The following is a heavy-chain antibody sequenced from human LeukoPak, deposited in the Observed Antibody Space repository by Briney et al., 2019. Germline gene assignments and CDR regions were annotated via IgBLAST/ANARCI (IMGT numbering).Heavy chain of an antibody. CDR2: INHSGST. CDR1: GGSFSGYY. Sequence: PSETLSLTCAVYGGSFSGYYWSWIRQPPGKRLEWIGEINHSGSTNYNPSLKSRVTTSVDASKNQFSLKLSSVTAADTAVYYCARGRYGSRYDSSGYYSKTVDYWGQGTLVTVSS. CDR3: ARGRYGSRYDSSGYYSKTVDY. V-gene: IGHV4-34*01. J-gene: IGHJ4*02. D-gene: IGHD3-22*01.